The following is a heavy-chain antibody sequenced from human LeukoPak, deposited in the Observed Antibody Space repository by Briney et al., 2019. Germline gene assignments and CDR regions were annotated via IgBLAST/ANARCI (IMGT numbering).Heavy chain of an antibody. J-gene: IGHJ4*02. CDR3: ARDRVGATGDY. CDR1: GFTFSSYS. V-gene: IGHV3-21*01. Sequence: GGSLRLSCAVSGFTFSSYSMNWVRQAPGKGLEWVSSISSSSSYIYYADSVKGRFTISRDNAKNSLYLQMNSLRAEDTAVYYCARDRVGATGDYWGQGTLVTVSS. CDR2: ISSSSSYI. D-gene: IGHD1-26*01.